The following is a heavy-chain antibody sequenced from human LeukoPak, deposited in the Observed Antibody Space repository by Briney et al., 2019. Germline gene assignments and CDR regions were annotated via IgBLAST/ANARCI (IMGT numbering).Heavy chain of an antibody. CDR1: GYTFTSYG. J-gene: IGHJ3*02. V-gene: IGHV3-30*02. CDR2: IRYDGSRK. D-gene: IGHD4/OR15-4a*01. Sequence: SCKASGYTFTSYGISWVRQAPDKGLEWVAFIRYDGSRKYYADSVKGRFTISRDNSKNTLYLQMNSLRAEDTAMYYCAKVSLNMVNDAFDIWGQGTMVSVSS. CDR3: AKVSLNMVNDAFDI.